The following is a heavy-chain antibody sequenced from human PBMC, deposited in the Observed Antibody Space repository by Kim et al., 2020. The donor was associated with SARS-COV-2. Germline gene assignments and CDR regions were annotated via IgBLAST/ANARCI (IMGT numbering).Heavy chain of an antibody. Sequence: GGSLRLSCAASGFTFSDYAMSWVRQAPGKGLEWVLTVIAGGVSTYYADSVKGRFTISRDNSKNTLYLQMTSLRVEDTALYYCVKDPRRSSPFFLDFWGQGTLVTVSS. CDR3: VKDPRRSSPFFLDF. CDR1: GFTFSDYA. V-gene: IGHV3-23*01. D-gene: IGHD3-16*02. J-gene: IGHJ4*02. CDR2: VIAGGVST.